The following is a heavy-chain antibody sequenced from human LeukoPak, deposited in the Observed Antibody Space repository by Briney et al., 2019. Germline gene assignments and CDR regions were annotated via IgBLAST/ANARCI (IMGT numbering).Heavy chain of an antibody. V-gene: IGHV3-9*01. CDR2: ISWNSGSI. J-gene: IGHJ6*03. Sequence: GGSLRLSCAASGFTFDDYAMHWVRHAPGKGLEWVSGISWNSGSIGYADSVKGRFTISRDNSKKTLYLQMNSLRAEDTAVYYCAKEGRMIVVGNYYYMDVWGKGTTVTVSS. CDR3: AKEGRMIVVGNYYYMDV. D-gene: IGHD3-22*01. CDR1: GFTFDDYA.